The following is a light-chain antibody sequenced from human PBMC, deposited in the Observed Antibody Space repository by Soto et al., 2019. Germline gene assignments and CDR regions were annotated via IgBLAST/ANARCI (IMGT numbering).Light chain of an antibody. J-gene: IGKJ1*01. CDR2: GAS. CDR3: QQYASSPRT. V-gene: IGKV3-20*01. CDR1: QSFTTSQ. Sequence: EIVLTQSPGTLSLSPGERATLFCRASQSFTTSQLAWYQQRPGQAPRVLIFGASSRATGIPDRFSGSGSGTDFTLTISRLEPEDSAVYYCQQYASSPRTFGQGTTVEIK.